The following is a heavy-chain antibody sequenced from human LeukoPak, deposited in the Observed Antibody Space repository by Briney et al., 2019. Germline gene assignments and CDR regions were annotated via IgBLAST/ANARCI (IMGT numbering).Heavy chain of an antibody. J-gene: IGHJ4*02. CDR3: ARDQKSGLEVLWRY. V-gene: IGHV1-18*04. CDR2: ISTYTGNT. Sequence: GASVKVSCRASGYRFTSCDISWVRQAPGQGLQWMGVISTYTGNTNYAQSFQDRVTMTTDTSTSTVYMELRSLTSDDTAVYYCARDQKSGLEVLWRYWGQGTLVTVPS. CDR1: GYRFTSCD. D-gene: IGHD3-3*01.